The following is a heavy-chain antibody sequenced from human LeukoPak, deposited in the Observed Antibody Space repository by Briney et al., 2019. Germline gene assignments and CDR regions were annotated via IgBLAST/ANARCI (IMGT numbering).Heavy chain of an antibody. CDR3: ARVNAAGYSGYDWGYYFDY. J-gene: IGHJ4*02. CDR2: ISYDGSNK. CDR1: GFIFTNYF. Sequence: GGSLRLSCAASGFIFTNYFMSWVRQAPGKGLEWVAVISYDGSNKYYADSVKGRFTISRDNSKNTLYLQMNSLRAEDTAVYYCARVNAAGYSGYDWGYYFDYWGQGTLVTVSS. V-gene: IGHV3-30-3*01. D-gene: IGHD5-12*01.